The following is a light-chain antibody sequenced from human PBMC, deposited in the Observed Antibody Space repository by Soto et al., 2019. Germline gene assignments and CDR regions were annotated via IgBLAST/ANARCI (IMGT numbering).Light chain of an antibody. CDR2: GAS. J-gene: IGKJ4*01. Sequence: EIVLTQSPGTLSLSPGERATLSCRASQSVSSNYLAWYQQKPGQAPRLLIYGASSRATGVPDRFSGSGSGTDFTLTISRLESEDFAVYYCQQYGRSPLTFGGGIKVEIK. CDR1: QSVSSNY. CDR3: QQYGRSPLT. V-gene: IGKV3-20*01.